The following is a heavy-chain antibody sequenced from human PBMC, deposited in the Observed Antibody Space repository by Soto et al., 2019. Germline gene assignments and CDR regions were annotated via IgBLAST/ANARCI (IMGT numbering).Heavy chain of an antibody. CDR3: ARLRGDYFDY. J-gene: IGHJ4*02. Sequence: EVQLVESGGVLVQPGGSLRLSCAASGFTFSTYWMTWVRQAPGKGLEWLANIKEDGSETHSLGSVKGRFAISRDNSKNSLYLQMNSLRAEDTAVYYCARLRGDYFDYWGQGTLVTVSS. V-gene: IGHV3-7*01. CDR1: GFTFSTYW. CDR2: IKEDGSET.